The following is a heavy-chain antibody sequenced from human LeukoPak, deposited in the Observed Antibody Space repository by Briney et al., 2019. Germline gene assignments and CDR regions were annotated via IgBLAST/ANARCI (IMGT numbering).Heavy chain of an antibody. Sequence: GRSLRLSCAASGFTFGSYAMHWVRQAPGKGLGWVALISFDESNKYYADSVKGRFTISRDNYKNTLYLQMNSLRVEDTAVYYCATELRIGATGYLFAFDIWGQGTMVTVSS. J-gene: IGHJ3*02. CDR1: GFTFGSYA. D-gene: IGHD1-1*01. V-gene: IGHV3-30*03. CDR3: ATELRIGATGYLFAFDI. CDR2: ISFDESNK.